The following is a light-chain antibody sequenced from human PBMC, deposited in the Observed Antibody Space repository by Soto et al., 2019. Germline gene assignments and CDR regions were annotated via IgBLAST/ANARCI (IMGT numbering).Light chain of an antibody. CDR3: QQYNNWPPIT. CDR2: GAS. V-gene: IGKV3-15*01. J-gene: IGKJ5*01. CDR1: QSVSSN. Sequence: EIVMTQSPSTLSVSQAARATLSCRPSQSVSSNLAWYQQKPGQAPRLLIYGASARATGIPARFTGSGSGTEFTLTISSLQSEDFAVYYCQQYNNWPPITFGQGTRLEI.